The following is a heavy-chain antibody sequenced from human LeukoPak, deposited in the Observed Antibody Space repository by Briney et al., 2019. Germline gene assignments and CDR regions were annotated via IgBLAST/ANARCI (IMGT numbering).Heavy chain of an antibody. D-gene: IGHD3-22*01. J-gene: IGHJ4*02. CDR3: AKGDISMIPD. CDR2: IKSGGDT. V-gene: IGHV3-53*01. CDR1: GFTVSNSY. Sequence: GGSLRLSCAASGFTVSNSYMSWVRQAPGKGLEWVSVIKSGGDTYYADSVKGRFTISRDNSKNTLSLQMNSLRAGDTAVYYCAKGDISMIPDWGQGTLVTVSS.